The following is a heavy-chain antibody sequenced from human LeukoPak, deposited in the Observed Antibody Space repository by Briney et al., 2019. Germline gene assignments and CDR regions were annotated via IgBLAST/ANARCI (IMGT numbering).Heavy chain of an antibody. CDR1: GFTFSNAW. CDR3: TTLRLALAYGVDV. Sequence: GGSLRLSCAASGFTFSNAWMNWVRQAPGKGLEWVGRIKSKTDGGTTDYAAPVKGRFTISRDDSKNTLYLQMNSLKTEDTAVYYCTTLRLALAYGVDVWGQGTTVTVSS. V-gene: IGHV3-15*07. CDR2: IKSKTDGGTT. J-gene: IGHJ6*02. D-gene: IGHD5/OR15-5a*01.